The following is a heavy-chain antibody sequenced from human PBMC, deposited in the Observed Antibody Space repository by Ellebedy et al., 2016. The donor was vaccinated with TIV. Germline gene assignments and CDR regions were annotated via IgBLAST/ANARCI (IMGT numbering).Heavy chain of an antibody. D-gene: IGHD5-18*01. CDR3: ARRGSGYSYGYGY. CDR1: GGSFSGYQ. V-gene: IGHV4-34*01. Sequence: SETLSLXXAVYGGSFSGYQWSWIRQPPGKGLEWIVDINHSGSTHYNPSLKSRVTISVDTSQNQFSLKLSSVTAADTAVDYCARRGSGYSYGYGYWGQGTLVTVSS. CDR2: INHSGST. J-gene: IGHJ4*02.